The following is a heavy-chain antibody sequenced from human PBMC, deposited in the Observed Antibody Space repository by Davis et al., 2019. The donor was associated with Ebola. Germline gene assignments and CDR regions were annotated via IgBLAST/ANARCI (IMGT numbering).Heavy chain of an antibody. CDR2: IYWDDDK. V-gene: IGHV2-5*02. D-gene: IGHD6-13*01. Sequence: SGPTLVKPTQTLTLTCTFSGFSLSTSGVGVGWIRQPPGKALEWLALIYWDDDKRYSTSLKSRLTITKDTSKNQVVLTMTNMDPVDTATYYCANRQGIAAPGGATWWFDPWGQGTLVTVSS. CDR3: ANRQGIAAPGGATWWFDP. J-gene: IGHJ5*02. CDR1: GFSLSTSGVG.